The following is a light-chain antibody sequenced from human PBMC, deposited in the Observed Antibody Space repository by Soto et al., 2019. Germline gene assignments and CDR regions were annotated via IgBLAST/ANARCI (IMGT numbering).Light chain of an antibody. J-gene: IGKJ4*01. CDR3: QQRNPLT. Sequence: EIVLTQSPATLSLSPGERATLSCRASQSIGTYLACYQQKPGQAPRLLIYDASNRATGIPARFSGGGSGTDFTLTISSLEPEDFAVYYCQQRNPLTFGGGTKVEIK. CDR1: QSIGTY. V-gene: IGKV3-11*01. CDR2: DAS.